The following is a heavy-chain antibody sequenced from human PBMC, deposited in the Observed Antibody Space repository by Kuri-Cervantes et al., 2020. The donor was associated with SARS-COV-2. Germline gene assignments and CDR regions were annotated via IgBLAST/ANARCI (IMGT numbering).Heavy chain of an antibody. CDR3: ATAPAVVPAAPWFDP. CDR1: GYTFTSYG. J-gene: IGHJ5*02. Sequence: ASVKVSCKASGYTFTSYGISWVRQAPGKGLEWMGGFDPEDGETIYAQKFQGRVTMTEDTSTDTAYMELSSLRSEDTAVYYCATAPAVVPAAPWFDPWGQGTLVTVSS. CDR2: FDPEDGET. V-gene: IGHV1-24*01. D-gene: IGHD2-2*01.